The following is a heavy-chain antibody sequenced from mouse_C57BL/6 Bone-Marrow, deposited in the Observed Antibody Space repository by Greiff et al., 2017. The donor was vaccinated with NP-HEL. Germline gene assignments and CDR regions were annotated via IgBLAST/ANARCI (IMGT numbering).Heavy chain of an antibody. Sequence: EVQVVESGGGLVKPGGSLKLSCAASGFTFSSYAMSWVRQTPEKRLEWVATISDGGSYTYYPDNVKGRFTISRDNAKNNLYLQMSHLKSEDTAMYYCARGNWAFAYWGQGTLVTVSA. D-gene: IGHD4-1*01. CDR3: ARGNWAFAY. J-gene: IGHJ3*01. V-gene: IGHV5-4*01. CDR2: ISDGGSYT. CDR1: GFTFSSYA.